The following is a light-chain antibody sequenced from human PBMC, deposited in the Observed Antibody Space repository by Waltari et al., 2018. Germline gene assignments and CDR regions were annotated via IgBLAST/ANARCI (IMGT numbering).Light chain of an antibody. Sequence: SHELTQPPSVSVSLGQMARISCSGVALSTQYVHWYQQKPGQSPVLIIYKDIEQPSGTPERFSGSSSGTLVTLTISGVQAEDEADYYCLSPDSGGTYWVFGGGTKLTVL. V-gene: IGLV3-16*01. J-gene: IGLJ3*02. CDR1: ALSTQY. CDR2: KDI. CDR3: LSPDSGGTYWV.